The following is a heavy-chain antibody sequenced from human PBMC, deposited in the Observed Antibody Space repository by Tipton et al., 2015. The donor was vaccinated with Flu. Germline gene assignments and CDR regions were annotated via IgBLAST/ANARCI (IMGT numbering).Heavy chain of an antibody. V-gene: IGHV3-30*04. CDR2: ISYDGSNK. D-gene: IGHD2-15*01. J-gene: IGHJ4*02. CDR1: GFTFSSYA. Sequence: SLRLSCAASGFTFSSYATHWVRQAPGKGLEWVAVISYDGSNKYYADSVKGRFTISRDNSKNTLYLQMNSLRAEDTAVYYCARGDGYCSGGSCYLLELDYWGQGTLVTVSP. CDR3: ARGDGYCSGGSCYLLELDY.